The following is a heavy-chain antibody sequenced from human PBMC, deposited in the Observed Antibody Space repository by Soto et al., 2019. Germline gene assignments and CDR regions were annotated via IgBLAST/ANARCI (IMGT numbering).Heavy chain of an antibody. CDR3: ARTANDDILTGYFDY. D-gene: IGHD3-9*01. J-gene: IGHJ4*02. CDR2: FDPEDGET. CDR1: GYTLTELS. Sequence: ASVKVSCKVSGYTLTELSMHWVRQAPGKGLEWMGGFDPEDGETIYAQKFQGRVTMTEDTSTDTAYMELSSLRSEDTAVYYCARTANDDILTGYFDYWGQGTLVTVSS. V-gene: IGHV1-24*01.